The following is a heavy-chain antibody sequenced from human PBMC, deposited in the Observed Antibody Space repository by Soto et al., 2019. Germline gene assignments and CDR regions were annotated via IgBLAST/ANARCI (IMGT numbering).Heavy chain of an antibody. V-gene: IGHV1-69*13. CDR2: IIPIFGTA. D-gene: IGHD2-15*01. Sequence: SVKVSCKASGGTFSSYAISWVRQAPGQGLEWMGGIIPIFGTANYAQKFQGRVTITADESTSTAYMELSSLRSEDTAVYYCASMYCSGGSCYFGPNRPFGPDYGMDVWGQGTTVTVS. CDR3: ASMYCSGGSCYFGPNRPFGPDYGMDV. J-gene: IGHJ6*02. CDR1: GGTFSSYA.